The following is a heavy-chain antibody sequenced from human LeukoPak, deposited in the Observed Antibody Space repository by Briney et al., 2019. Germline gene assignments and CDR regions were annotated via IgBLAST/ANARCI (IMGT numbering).Heavy chain of an antibody. Sequence: GGSLRLSCAASGFNFSSYSMNWVRRAPGKGLEWVSSISSRSSYIYYADSVKGRFTISRDNAKNSLYLQMNSLRAEDTAVYYCASETRRGYSYGSPTDGFDIWGRGTMVTVSS. V-gene: IGHV3-21*01. CDR2: ISSRSSYI. J-gene: IGHJ3*02. D-gene: IGHD5-18*01. CDR1: GFNFSSYS. CDR3: ASETRRGYSYGSPTDGFDI.